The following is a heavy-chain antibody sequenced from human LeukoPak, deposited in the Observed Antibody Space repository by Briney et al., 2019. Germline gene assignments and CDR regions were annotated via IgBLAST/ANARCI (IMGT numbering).Heavy chain of an antibody. Sequence: ASVKVSCKASGYTFTNYATNWVRQAPGQGLEWMGWINTNTGNPTYAQGFTGRFVFSLDTSVSTAYLQISSLKAEDTAMYYCARERRSSSPGEQQLVRAFDIWGQGTMVAVSS. CDR2: INTNTGNP. CDR1: GYTFTNYA. CDR3: ARERRSSSPGEQQLVRAFDI. V-gene: IGHV7-4-1*02. J-gene: IGHJ3*02. D-gene: IGHD6-13*01.